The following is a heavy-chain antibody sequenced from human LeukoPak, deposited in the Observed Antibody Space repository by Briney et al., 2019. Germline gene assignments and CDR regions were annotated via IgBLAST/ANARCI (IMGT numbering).Heavy chain of an antibody. J-gene: IGHJ4*02. Sequence: GESLKISCKGSGYSFTNYWIGWVRQMPGKGLEWMGVIHPGDSDIRLSPSFQGQVTISADKSISTAYLEWSSLRASDTAMYYCASADNFWRELDNWGQGTLVTVSS. CDR2: IHPGDSDI. CDR1: GYSFTNYW. D-gene: IGHD3-3*01. V-gene: IGHV5-51*01. CDR3: ASADNFWRELDN.